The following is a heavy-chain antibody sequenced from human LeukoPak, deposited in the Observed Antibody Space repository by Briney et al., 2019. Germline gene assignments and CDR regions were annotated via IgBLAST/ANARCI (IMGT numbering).Heavy chain of an antibody. V-gene: IGHV3-30-3*01. D-gene: IGHD3-10*01. CDR2: ISYDGSNK. Sequence: GRSLRLSCAASGFTFSSYAMHWVREAPGKGLEWVAVISYDGSNKYYADSVKGRFTISRDNSKNTLYLQMNSLRAEDTAVYYCARRGAHDAFDIWGQGTMVTVSS. CDR3: ARRGAHDAFDI. CDR1: GFTFSSYA. J-gene: IGHJ3*02.